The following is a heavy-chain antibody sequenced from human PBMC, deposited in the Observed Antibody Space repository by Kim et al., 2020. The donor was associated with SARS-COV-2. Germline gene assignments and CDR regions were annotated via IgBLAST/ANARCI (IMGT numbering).Heavy chain of an antibody. CDR2: ISYDGSNK. J-gene: IGHJ4*01. CDR1: GFTFSSYG. D-gene: IGHD6-19*01. V-gene: IGHV3-33*05. CDR3: ARERDPYSSGWYCDY. Sequence: GGSLRLSCAASGFTFSSYGMHWVRQAPGKGLEWVAVISYDGSNKYYADSVKGRFTISRDNSKNTLYLQMNSLRAEDTAVYYCARERDPYSSGWYCDYWG.